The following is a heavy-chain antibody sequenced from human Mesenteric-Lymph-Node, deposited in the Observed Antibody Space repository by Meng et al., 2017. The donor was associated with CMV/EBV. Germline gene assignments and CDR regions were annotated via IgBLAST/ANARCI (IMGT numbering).Heavy chain of an antibody. CDR1: GFTFSNYW. Sequence: GGCLRLSCAASGFTFSNYWMHWVRQAPGKGLVWVSRINGDGSSTSYADSVKGRFTISRDNSKNTLYLQMNSLRTEDTAVYYCARNSITLFGVLPQIYYYGMDVWGQGTTVTVSS. CDR3: ARNSITLFGVLPQIYYYGMDV. D-gene: IGHD3-3*01. J-gene: IGHJ6*02. CDR2: INGDGSST. V-gene: IGHV3-74*01.